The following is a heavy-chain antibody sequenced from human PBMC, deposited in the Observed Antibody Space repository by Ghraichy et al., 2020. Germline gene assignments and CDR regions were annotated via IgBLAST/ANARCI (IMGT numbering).Heavy chain of an antibody. Sequence: GGSLRLSCAASGFSFTYYGMHWVRQAPGKGLEWVAVISYDGSNNYYADSVKGRFTISRDNSKNTLYLLMNSLRAEDTALYYCAKDRNSLLLTEYNLDYWGQGTLVTVTS. J-gene: IGHJ4*02. D-gene: IGHD3-22*01. CDR1: GFSFTYYG. V-gene: IGHV3-30*18. CDR3: AKDRNSLLLTEYNLDY. CDR2: ISYDGSNN.